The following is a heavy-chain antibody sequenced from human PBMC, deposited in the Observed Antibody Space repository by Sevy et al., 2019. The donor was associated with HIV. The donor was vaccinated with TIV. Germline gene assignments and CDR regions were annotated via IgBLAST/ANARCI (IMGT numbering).Heavy chain of an antibody. CDR2: IYSGGST. J-gene: IGHJ6*02. CDR3: ARDRYYDASGYYYYYYGLDV. Sequence: GGSLRLSCAASTFSVTDNYMSWVRQAPGKGLEWVSTIYSGGSTFYADSVKGRFTISRDNSKNSLYLKMNSLRAGDTAVYYCARDRYYDASGYYYYYYGLDVWGQGTTVTVSS. V-gene: IGHV3-66*01. CDR1: TFSVTDNY. D-gene: IGHD3-22*01.